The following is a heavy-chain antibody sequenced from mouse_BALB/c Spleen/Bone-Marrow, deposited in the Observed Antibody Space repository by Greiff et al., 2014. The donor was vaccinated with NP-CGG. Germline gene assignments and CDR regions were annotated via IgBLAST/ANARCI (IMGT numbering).Heavy chain of an antibody. CDR1: GYTFTDYA. CDR2: ISTYYGDA. V-gene: IGHV1S137*01. D-gene: IGHD2-4*01. CDR3: ARGIDDYDAWSAY. Sequence: QVQLKQSGAELVRPGVSVKISCKGSGYTFTDYAMHWVKQSHAKSLEWIGVISTYYGDASYNQKFMGKATMTVDKSSSTAYMELARLTSEDSAIYYCARGIDDYDAWSAYWGQGTLVTVSA. J-gene: IGHJ3*01.